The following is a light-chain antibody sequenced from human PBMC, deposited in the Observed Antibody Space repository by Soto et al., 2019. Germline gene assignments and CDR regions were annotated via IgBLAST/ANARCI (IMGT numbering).Light chain of an antibody. CDR1: QSVGQS. CDR2: GAS. CDR3: QQYGRSVG. V-gene: IGKV3-20*01. J-gene: IGKJ1*01. Sequence: EVVLTQSPGALSLSPGERATLSCRASQSVGQSLAWYQQRPGQAPRLLISGASTRATGTPDRISGSGSGTDFTLTVSRLEPEDLAVYYCQQYGRSVGFGQGTQVDIK.